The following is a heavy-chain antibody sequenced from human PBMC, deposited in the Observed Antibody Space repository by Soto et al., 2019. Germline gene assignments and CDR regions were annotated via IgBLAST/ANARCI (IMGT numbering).Heavy chain of an antibody. V-gene: IGHV3-23*01. CDR1: GFTFSSYA. CDR3: AKDSSPSIAAAGYFDY. CDR2: ISGSGGST. Sequence: GGSLRLSCAASGFTFSSYAMSWVRQAPGKGLEWVSAISGSGGSTYYADSVKGRFTISRDNSKNTQYLQMNSLRAEDTAVYYCAKDSSPSIAAAGYFDYRGQGTLFTFS. J-gene: IGHJ4*02. D-gene: IGHD6-13*01.